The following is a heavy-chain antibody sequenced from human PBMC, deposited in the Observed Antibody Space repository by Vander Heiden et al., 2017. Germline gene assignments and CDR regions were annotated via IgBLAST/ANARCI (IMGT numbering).Heavy chain of an antibody. J-gene: IGHJ4*02. V-gene: IGHV3-30*18. CDR2: ISYDGSNK. Sequence: QVQLVESGGGVVQPGRSLRLSCAASGFTFSSYGMHWVRQAPGKGLEWVAVISYDGSNKYDADSVKGRFTISRDNSKNTLYLQMNSLRAEDTAVYYCAKDRRVEWELSYEIDYWGQGTLVTVSS. D-gene: IGHD1-26*01. CDR1: GFTFSSYG. CDR3: AKDRRVEWELSYEIDY.